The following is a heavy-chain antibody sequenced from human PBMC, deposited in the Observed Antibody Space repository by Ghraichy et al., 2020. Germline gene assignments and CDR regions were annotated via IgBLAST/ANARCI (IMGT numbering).Heavy chain of an antibody. D-gene: IGHD6-6*01. V-gene: IGHV4-34*01. CDR3: AWRLVSLSWFDP. CDR2: INHSGST. CDR1: GGSFSGYY. Sequence: SETLSLTCAVYGGSFSGYYWSWIRQPPGKGLEWIGEINHSGSTNYNPSLKSRVTISVDTSKNQFSLKLSSVTAADTAVYYCAWRLVSLSWFDPWGQGTLVTVSS. J-gene: IGHJ5*02.